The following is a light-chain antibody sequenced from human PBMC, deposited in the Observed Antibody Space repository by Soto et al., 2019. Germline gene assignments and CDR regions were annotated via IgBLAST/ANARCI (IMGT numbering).Light chain of an antibody. CDR3: QQYCSSPRT. CDR1: QSVSSSF. J-gene: IGKJ1*01. CDR2: GAS. V-gene: IGKV3-20*01. Sequence: EIVLTQSPGTLSLSPGERATLSCRASQSVSSSFLAWYQQKPGQAPGLLIYGASSRATGIPDRFNGSGSGTDFTLNISRLEPEDFAVYYCQQYCSSPRTFGQGPKVEIK.